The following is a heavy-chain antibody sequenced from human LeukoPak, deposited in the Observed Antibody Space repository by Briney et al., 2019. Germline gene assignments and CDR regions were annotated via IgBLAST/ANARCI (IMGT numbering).Heavy chain of an antibody. CDR1: GFSFRSYA. CDR3: AKDPPRPWYGGNLPPTPYYMDV. D-gene: IGHD4-23*01. CDR2: IRYDGSNK. V-gene: IGHV3-30*02. J-gene: IGHJ6*03. Sequence: PGGSLRLSCAASGFSFRSYAMHWVRQAPGKGLEWVAFIRYDGSNKYYADSVKGRFTISRDNSKNTLYLQMNSLRVEDTAVYYCAKDPPRPWYGGNLPPTPYYMDVWGKGTTVTVSS.